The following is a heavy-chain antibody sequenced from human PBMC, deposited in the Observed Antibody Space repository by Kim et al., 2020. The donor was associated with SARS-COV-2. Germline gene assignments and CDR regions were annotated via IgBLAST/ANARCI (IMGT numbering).Heavy chain of an antibody. Sequence: AAPVKGRFTIARDDSKNTLYLQMNSLKTEYTAVYYCTTARWWVGSRPLDDWGQGTLVTVPS. J-gene: IGHJ4*02. V-gene: IGHV3-15*01. CDR3: TTARWWVGSRPLDD. D-gene: IGHD2-15*01.